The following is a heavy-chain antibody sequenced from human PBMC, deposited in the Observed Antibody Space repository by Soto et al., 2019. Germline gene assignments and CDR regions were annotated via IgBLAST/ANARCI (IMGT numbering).Heavy chain of an antibody. CDR1: GFTFSSYS. V-gene: IGHV3-21*01. J-gene: IGHJ6*02. D-gene: IGHD5-18*01. CDR2: ISSSSSYI. Sequence: PGGSLRLSCAASGFTFSSYSMNWVRQAPGKGLEWVSSISSSSSYIYYADSVKGRFTISRDNAKNSLYLQMNSLRAEDTAVYYCARDVDVQLWSDYYYYGMDVWGQGTTVTVSS. CDR3: ARDVDVQLWSDYYYYGMDV.